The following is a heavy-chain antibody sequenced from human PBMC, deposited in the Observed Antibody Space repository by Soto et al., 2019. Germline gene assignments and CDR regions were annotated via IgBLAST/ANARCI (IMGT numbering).Heavy chain of an antibody. CDR1: RGTFPTYA. V-gene: IGHV1-69*13. CDR2: PIPIFGTS. CDR3: ARGAERSPLRWFGELITSHYYGMDV. Sequence: SLTLSFQASRGTFPTYAISSVRQAPGQGLEWTGGPIPIFGTSNYAQKFQGRVTTTADECTSTAYMELSSLRSEDTAVYYCARGAERSPLRWFGELITSHYYGMDVWGQGTTVTVSS. J-gene: IGHJ6*02. D-gene: IGHD3-10*01.